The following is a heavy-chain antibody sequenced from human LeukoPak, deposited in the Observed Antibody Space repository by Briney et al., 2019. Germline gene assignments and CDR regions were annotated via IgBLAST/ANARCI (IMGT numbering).Heavy chain of an antibody. CDR3: ARGAAGTTPDYYYFGLDV. Sequence: GESLKISCKGSGYRFTDYWIGWVRQMPGKGLEWMGIIYPGDSDTRYSPSFQGQVTISADKSINTAHLQWSSLKATDTAMYYCARGAAGTTPDYYYFGLDVWGQGTTVRVSS. J-gene: IGHJ6*02. D-gene: IGHD1-7*01. V-gene: IGHV5-51*01. CDR1: GYRFTDYW. CDR2: IYPGDSDT.